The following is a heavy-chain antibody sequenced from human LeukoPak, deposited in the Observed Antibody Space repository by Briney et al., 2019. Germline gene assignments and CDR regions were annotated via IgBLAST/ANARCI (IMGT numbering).Heavy chain of an antibody. CDR3: ARHPRSLYGDLDAFDI. CDR1: GGSISSSSYY. D-gene: IGHD4-17*01. CDR2: IYYSGST. J-gene: IGHJ3*02. V-gene: IGHV4-39*01. Sequence: SETLSLTCTVSGGSISSSSYYWGWIRQPPGKGLEWIGSIYYSGSTYYNPSLKSRVTISVDTSKNQFSLKLSSVTAADTAVYYCARHPRSLYGDLDAFDIWGQGTMVTVSS.